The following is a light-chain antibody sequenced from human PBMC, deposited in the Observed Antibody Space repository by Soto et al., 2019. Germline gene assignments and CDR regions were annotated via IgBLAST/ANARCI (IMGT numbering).Light chain of an antibody. CDR2: GAS. V-gene: IGKV3-15*01. J-gene: IGKJ4*01. Sequence: EIVMTQSPATLSVSAGERATLSCRASQSVSTNVAWYQQKPGQAPRLLIYGASTRATGIPARFSGSGSGTEFKFTISSLQSEDFAVYYCQQYNNWPPLTFGGGTKVDIK. CDR3: QQYNNWPPLT. CDR1: QSVSTN.